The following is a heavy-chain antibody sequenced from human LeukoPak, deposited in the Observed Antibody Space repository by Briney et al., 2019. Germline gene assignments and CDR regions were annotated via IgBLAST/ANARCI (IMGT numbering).Heavy chain of an antibody. V-gene: IGHV3-23*01. CDR1: GFTFSTYA. Sequence: GGSLRLSCAASGFTFSTYAMSWVRQAPGKGLEWVSTFSGSGGRTLYADPVKGRFVISRDNSKNTLYLQMNSLRAGDTAVYYCAKVTSSYNYFDYWGQGAPVTVSS. J-gene: IGHJ4*02. CDR3: AKVTSSYNYFDY. CDR2: FSGSGGRT. D-gene: IGHD2-2*01.